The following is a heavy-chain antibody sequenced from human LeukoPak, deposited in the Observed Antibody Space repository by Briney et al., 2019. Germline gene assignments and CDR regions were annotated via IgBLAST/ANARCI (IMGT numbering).Heavy chain of an antibody. D-gene: IGHD3-22*01. CDR3: ATDLPPYYDSSGYSY. CDR2: FDPEDGET. V-gene: IGHV1-24*01. CDR1: GYTLTELS. Sequence: GASVKVSCKVSGYTLTELSMHWERQAPGKGLEWMGGFDPEDGETIYAQKFQGRVTMTEDTSTDTAYMELSSLRSEDTAVYYCATDLPPYYDSSGYSYWGRGTLVTVSS. J-gene: IGHJ4*02.